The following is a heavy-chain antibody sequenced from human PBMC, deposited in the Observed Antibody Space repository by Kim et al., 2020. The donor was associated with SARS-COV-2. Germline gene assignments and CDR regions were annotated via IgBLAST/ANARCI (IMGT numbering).Heavy chain of an antibody. CDR1: GFKLNNYV. CDR3: VRNTSDWSGDNGDFTI. CDR2: VSPNGDIT. J-gene: IGHJ3*02. D-gene: IGHD3-10*01. Sequence: GGSLRLSCAVSGFKLNNYVMNWVRQAPGKGLEWVSVVSPNGDITFYADSVRDRFTVSRDTSKNILYLEMNSLRVEDTAVYYCVRNTSDWSGDNGDFTIWGQGTMVTVSS. V-gene: IGHV3-23*01.